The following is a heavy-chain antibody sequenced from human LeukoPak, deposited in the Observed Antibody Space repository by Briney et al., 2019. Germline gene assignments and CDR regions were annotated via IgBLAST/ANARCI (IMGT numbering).Heavy chain of an antibody. CDR2: IKQDGSEK. CDR3: ARGRLRYDSSGYSNYFDY. Sequence: GGSLRLSCAASGFTFSSYWMSWVRQAPGKGLEWVANIKQDGSEKYYVDSMKGRFTISRDNAKNSLYLQMNSLRAEDTAVYYCARGRLRYDSSGYSNYFDYWGQGTLVTVSS. D-gene: IGHD3-22*01. V-gene: IGHV3-7*04. CDR1: GFTFSSYW. J-gene: IGHJ4*02.